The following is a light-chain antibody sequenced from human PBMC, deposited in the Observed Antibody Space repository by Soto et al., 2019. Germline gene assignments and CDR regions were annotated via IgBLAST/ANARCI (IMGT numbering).Light chain of an antibody. CDR2: DVS. V-gene: IGLV2-14*03. J-gene: IGLJ1*01. CDR1: SSDVGAYNY. CDR3: SSYTTSTTDV. Sequence: QSALTQPASVSGSPGQSITISCTGTSSDVGAYNYVSWYQHHPGKAPKLMIYDVSNRPLGVSNRFSGSKSGNTASLTISGLQAEDEADYYCSSYTTSTTDVFGSGTKVTVL.